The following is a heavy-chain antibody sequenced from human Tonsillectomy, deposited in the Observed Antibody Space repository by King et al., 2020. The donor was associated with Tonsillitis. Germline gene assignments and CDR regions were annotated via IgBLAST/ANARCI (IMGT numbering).Heavy chain of an antibody. D-gene: IGHD3-22*01. V-gene: IGHV3-23*04. Sequence: VQLVESGGGLVQPGGSLRLSCAASGFTFSSYAMSWVRQAPGKGLEWVSAISGSGGSTYYADSVKGRFTISRDNSKNTLYLQMNSLRAEDTAGYYCSKLTTMIVVVQVGVDYWGQGTLVTVSS. CDR2: ISGSGGST. CDR3: SKLTTMIVVVQVGVDY. J-gene: IGHJ4*02. CDR1: GFTFSSYA.